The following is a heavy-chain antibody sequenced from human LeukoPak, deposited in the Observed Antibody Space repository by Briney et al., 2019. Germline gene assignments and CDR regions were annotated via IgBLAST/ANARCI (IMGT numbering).Heavy chain of an antibody. J-gene: IGHJ4*02. CDR1: GFIFSYSY. V-gene: IGHV3-66*02. D-gene: IGHD3/OR15-3a*01. CDR3: ARDSVGLGKIDD. Sequence: PGGSLRLSCAASGFIFSYSYMSWVRQAPGKGLEWVSLIYSGGSTFYADSVKGRFTISRDNSKNTLYLEMNSLRVEDTAVYYCARDSVGLGKIDDWGQGTLVTVSS. CDR2: IYSGGST.